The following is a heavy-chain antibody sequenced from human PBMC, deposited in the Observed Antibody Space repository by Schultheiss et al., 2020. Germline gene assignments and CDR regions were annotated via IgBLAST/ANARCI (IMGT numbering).Heavy chain of an antibody. CDR2: IYYSGST. D-gene: IGHD3-10*01. V-gene: IGHV4-31*03. CDR1: TISISSGGYY. J-gene: IGHJ4*02. Sequence: SETLSLTCTVSTISISSGGYYWSWIRQHPGKGLECIGYIYYSGSTYYNPSLKSRVTISVDTSKRQFSLKLSSVTAADTAVYYCASEGSGSSSPDYWGQGTLVTVSS. CDR3: ASEGSGSSSPDY.